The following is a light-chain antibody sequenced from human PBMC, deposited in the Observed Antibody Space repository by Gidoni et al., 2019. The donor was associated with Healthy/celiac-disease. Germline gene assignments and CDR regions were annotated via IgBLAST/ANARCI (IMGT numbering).Light chain of an antibody. CDR3: QAWGSSTVV. J-gene: IGLJ2*01. CDR1: KLGDKY. CDR2: QDS. V-gene: IGLV3-1*01. Sequence: SYELTQPPSVSVSPGQTASIPCSGDKLGDKYACWYQQKPGQSPVLVIYQDSKRPSRSPERFSGSNSGNTATLTISGTQAMDEADYYCQAWGSSTVVFGGGTKLTVL.